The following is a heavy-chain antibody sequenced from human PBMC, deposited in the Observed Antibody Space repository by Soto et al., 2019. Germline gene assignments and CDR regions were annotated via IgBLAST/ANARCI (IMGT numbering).Heavy chain of an antibody. V-gene: IGHV4-31*03. CDR2: IYYSGST. Sequence: SETLSLTCTVSGGSISSGGYYWSWIRQHPGKGLEWIGYIYYSGSTYHNPSLKSRVTISVDTSKNQFSLKLSSVTAADTAVYYCAREEMATGLKIIDYWGQGTLVTVSS. J-gene: IGHJ4*02. D-gene: IGHD2-8*01. CDR1: GGSISSGGYY. CDR3: AREEMATGLKIIDY.